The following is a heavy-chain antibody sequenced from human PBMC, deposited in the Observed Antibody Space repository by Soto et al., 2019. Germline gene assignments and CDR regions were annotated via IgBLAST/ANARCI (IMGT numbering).Heavy chain of an antibody. CDR2: ISSSSSTI. CDR3: VVVVAAPYYYYGMDV. D-gene: IGHD2-15*01. CDR1: GFTFSSYS. J-gene: IGHJ6*02. V-gene: IGHV3-48*01. Sequence: PGGSLRLSCAASGFTFSSYSMNWVRQAPGKGLEWVSYISSSSSTIYYADSVKGRFTISRDNAKNSLYLQMNSLRAEDTAVYYCVVVVAAPYYYYGMDVWGQGTTVTVSS.